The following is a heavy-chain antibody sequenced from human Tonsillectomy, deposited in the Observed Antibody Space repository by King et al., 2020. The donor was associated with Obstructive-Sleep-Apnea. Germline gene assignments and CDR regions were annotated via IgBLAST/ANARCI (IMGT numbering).Heavy chain of an antibody. J-gene: IGHJ6*02. CDR2: ISYDGSNK. D-gene: IGHD5-18*01. CDR1: GFTFSSYG. Sequence: QVQLVESGGGVVQPGRSLRLSCAASGFTFSSYGMHWVRQAPGKGLEWVAVISYDGSNKYYADSVKGRFTISRDNSKNTLYLQMNSLRAEDTAVYYCAKARMVTMYYFYGMDVWGHGTTVTVS. V-gene: IGHV3-30*18. CDR3: AKARMVTMYYFYGMDV.